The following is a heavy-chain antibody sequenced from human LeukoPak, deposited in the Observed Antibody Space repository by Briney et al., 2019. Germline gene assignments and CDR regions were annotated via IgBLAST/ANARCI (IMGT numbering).Heavy chain of an antibody. CDR2: IDPENGLT. D-gene: IGHD5-12*01. J-gene: IGHJ4*02. CDR1: GYTFTDYY. CDR3: ATISGYPEYS. Sequence: ASVKISCKASGYTFTDYYMHWLRQAPGKGLEGVGRIDPENGLTLYAEKFQGRVTITADTSTDIAYMELSSLRSEETAVYYCATISGYPEYSWGQGTLVSVSS. V-gene: IGHV1-69-2*01.